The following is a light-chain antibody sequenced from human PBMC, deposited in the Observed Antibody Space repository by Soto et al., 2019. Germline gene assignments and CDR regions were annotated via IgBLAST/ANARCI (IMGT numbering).Light chain of an antibody. V-gene: IGKV1-9*01. CDR2: AAS. CDR3: LQDYNFRT. Sequence: DIQLTQSPSFLSASVGDRVTITCRASQGISSYLAWYQQKPGKAPRLLIYAASHLQNGVPSRFSGGGSGTDFSLTISSLQPEDFATYYCLQDYNFRTFGQGTKVDIK. J-gene: IGKJ1*01. CDR1: QGISSY.